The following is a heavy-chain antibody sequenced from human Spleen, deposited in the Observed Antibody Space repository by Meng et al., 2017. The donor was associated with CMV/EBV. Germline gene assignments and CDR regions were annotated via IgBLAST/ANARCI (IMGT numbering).Heavy chain of an antibody. CDR1: GFTFSSYS. Sequence: GESLKISCAASGFTFSSYSMNWVRQAPGKGLEWVSSISSSSSYIYYADSVKGRFTISRDNAKNSLFLQMNSLRAEDTAVYYCAGSPRGYSYGYFLFWGQGTLVTVSS. CDR2: ISSSSSYI. CDR3: AGSPRGYSYGYFLF. V-gene: IGHV3-21*01. J-gene: IGHJ4*02. D-gene: IGHD5-18*01.